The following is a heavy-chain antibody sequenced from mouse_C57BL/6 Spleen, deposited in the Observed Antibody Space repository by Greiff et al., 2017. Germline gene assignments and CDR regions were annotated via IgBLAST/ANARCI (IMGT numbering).Heavy chain of an antibody. D-gene: IGHD2-2*01. Sequence: EVQVEESGGGLVKPGGSLKLSCAASGFTFSSYAMSWVRQTPEKRLEWVATISDGGSYTYYPENVKGRFTISRDNAKNTPYLQMSHLKSEDTAMYYCARGGSTMVTWYFDVGGTGTTVTVSS. CDR1: GFTFSSYA. J-gene: IGHJ1*03. CDR2: ISDGGSYT. CDR3: ARGGSTMVTWYFDV. V-gene: IGHV5-4*01.